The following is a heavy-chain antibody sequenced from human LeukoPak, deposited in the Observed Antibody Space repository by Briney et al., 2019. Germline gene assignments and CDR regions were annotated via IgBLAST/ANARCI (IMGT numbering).Heavy chain of an antibody. CDR3: ARAPCYYDSSGYYYPPYYFDY. D-gene: IGHD3-22*01. CDR1: GGSISSGDYY. CDR2: IYYSGST. J-gene: IGHJ4*02. V-gene: IGHV4-30-4*08. Sequence: SETLSLTCTVSGGSISSGDYYWSWIRQPPGKGLEWIGYIYYSGSTYYNPSLKSRVTISVDTSKNQFSLKLSSVTAADTAVHYCARAPCYYDSSGYYYPPYYFDYWGQGTLVTVSS.